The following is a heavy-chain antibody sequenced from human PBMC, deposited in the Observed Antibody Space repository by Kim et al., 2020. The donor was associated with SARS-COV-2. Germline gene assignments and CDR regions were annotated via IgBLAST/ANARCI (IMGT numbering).Heavy chain of an antibody. CDR2: VKQDGSEK. J-gene: IGHJ4*02. Sequence: GGSLRLSCAASGFTFSSYWMSWVRQAPGKGLEWVANVKQDGSEKYYVDSVKGRFTISRDNAKNSLYLQMSSLRAEDTAVYYCARDLLGEVAGTSDYWGQGTLVTVSS. CDR3: ARDLLGEVAGTSDY. D-gene: IGHD6-19*01. CDR1: GFTFSSYW. V-gene: IGHV3-7*01.